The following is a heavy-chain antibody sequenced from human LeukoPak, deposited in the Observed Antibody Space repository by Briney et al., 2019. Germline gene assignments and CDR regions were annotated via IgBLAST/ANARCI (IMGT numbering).Heavy chain of an antibody. D-gene: IGHD3-10*01. V-gene: IGHV3-48*04. CDR3: AKAWFGERSGGGFDY. CDR1: GFTFSSHS. CDR2: ISSSSNSI. Sequence: GGSLRLSCAASGFTFSSHSMNWVRQAPGKGLEWVSYISSSSNSIYYADSVKGRFTISRDNSKNSLYLQMNSLRTEDTALYYCAKAWFGERSGGGFDYWGQGTLVTVSS. J-gene: IGHJ4*02.